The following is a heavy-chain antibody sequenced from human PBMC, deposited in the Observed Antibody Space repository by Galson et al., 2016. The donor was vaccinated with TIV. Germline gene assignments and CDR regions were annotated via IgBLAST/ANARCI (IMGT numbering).Heavy chain of an antibody. J-gene: IGHJ6*02. D-gene: IGHD2-21*02. Sequence: SVKVSCKASGGTFSTYATSWVRQAPGHGLAWMGGILPIFDPTHYAENFPRRVTITADESTSTAYMELSSPRSEDTAIYYCALTYCGGDCYPPGGMDVWGQGTTVTVSS. CDR3: ALTYCGGDCYPPGGMDV. CDR1: GGTFSTYA. V-gene: IGHV1-69*13. CDR2: ILPIFDPT.